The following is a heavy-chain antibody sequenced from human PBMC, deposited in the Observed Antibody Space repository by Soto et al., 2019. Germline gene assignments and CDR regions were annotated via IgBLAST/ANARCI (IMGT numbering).Heavy chain of an antibody. D-gene: IGHD2-21*01. V-gene: IGHV3-7*03. CDR3: ALDGYNNTWGSC. J-gene: IGHJ4*02. CDR1: GFTFSDYW. Sequence: EVRLVDSGGGLVQPGGSLRLSCAASGFTFSDYWMSWVRQAPGRGLEWVANIKEDGSVQYYVDSVKGRLTISRDNAKNSLFLHMSSLRVEDTAVYYCALDGYNNTWGSCWGPGTLVTVSS. CDR2: IKEDGSVQ.